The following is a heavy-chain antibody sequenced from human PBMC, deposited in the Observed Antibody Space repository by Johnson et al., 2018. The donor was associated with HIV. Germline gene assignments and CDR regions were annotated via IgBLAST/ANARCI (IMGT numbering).Heavy chain of an antibody. D-gene: IGHD3-10*01. Sequence: VQLVESGGGVVRPGGSLRLSCAAPGFTFDDYGMSWVRQAPGKGLEWVSGINWNGGSRGYADSVKGRFTISRDKAKKYLYLQMNSLRDEDTALYYCARLVMVRGVMGAFDIWGQGTMVTVSS. V-gene: IGHV3-20*04. J-gene: IGHJ3*02. CDR1: GFTFDDYG. CDR2: INWNGGSR. CDR3: ARLVMVRGVMGAFDI.